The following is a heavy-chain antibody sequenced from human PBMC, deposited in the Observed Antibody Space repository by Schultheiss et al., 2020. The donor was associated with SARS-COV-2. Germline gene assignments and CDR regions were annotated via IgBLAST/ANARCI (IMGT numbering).Heavy chain of an antibody. D-gene: IGHD3-10*01. CDR2: IYTSGST. Sequence: SETLSLTCTVSGGSISSGSYYWSWIRQPAGKGLEWIGRIYTSGSTNYNPSLKSRVTISVDTSKNQFSLKLSSVTAADTAVYYCARGLPYGSGSYSGYWGQGTLVTVSS. CDR3: ARGLPYGSGSYSGY. CDR1: GGSISSGSYY. J-gene: IGHJ4*02. V-gene: IGHV4-61*02.